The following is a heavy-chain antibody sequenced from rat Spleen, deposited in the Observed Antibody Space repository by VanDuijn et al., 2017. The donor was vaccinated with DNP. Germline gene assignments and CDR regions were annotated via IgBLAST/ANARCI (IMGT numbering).Heavy chain of an antibody. CDR1: GFTFSNYG. V-gene: IGHV5-19*01. D-gene: IGHD1-11*01. Sequence: EVQLVESGGGLVQPGRSLKLSCAASGFTFSNYGMHWIRQAPTKGLEWVASISPGGGTTYYRDSVKGRFTISRYNAKSTLYLQMDSLRSEDTATYYCTTDFERGYWGQGVMVTVSS. CDR3: TTDFERGY. J-gene: IGHJ2*01. CDR2: ISPGGGTT.